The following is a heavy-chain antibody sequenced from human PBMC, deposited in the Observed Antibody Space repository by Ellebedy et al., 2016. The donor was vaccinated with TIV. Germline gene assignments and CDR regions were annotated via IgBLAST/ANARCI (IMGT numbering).Heavy chain of an antibody. D-gene: IGHD1-7*01. CDR3: AKDISGGIITGTTLADYYGMDV. CDR2: ISWNRGKI. CDR1: GFTFSSYA. V-gene: IGHV3-9*01. J-gene: IGHJ6*02. Sequence: SLKISCAASGFTFSSYAMTWVRQAPGKGLEWVSGISWNRGKIGYADSVKGLFTISRDNAKNSLYLQMNSLRVEDTALYYCAKDISGGIITGTTLADYYGMDVWGQGTTVTASS.